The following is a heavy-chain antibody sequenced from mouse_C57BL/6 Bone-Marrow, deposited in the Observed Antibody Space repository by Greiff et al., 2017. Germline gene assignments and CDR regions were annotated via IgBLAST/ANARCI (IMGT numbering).Heavy chain of an antibody. V-gene: IGHV1-69*01. Sequence: QVQLQQPGAELVMPGASVKLSCKASGYTFTSYWMHWVKQRPGQGLEWIGEIDPSDSYTNYNQKFKGKSTLTVDKSSSTAYMQLSSLTSEDSAVYYCAKTAQAWEFAYWGRGTLVTVSA. CDR2: IDPSDSYT. D-gene: IGHD3-2*02. CDR1: GYTFTSYW. CDR3: AKTAQAWEFAY. J-gene: IGHJ3*01.